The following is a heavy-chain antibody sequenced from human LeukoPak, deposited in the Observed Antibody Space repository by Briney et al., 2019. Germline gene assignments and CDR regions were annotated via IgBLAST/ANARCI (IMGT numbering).Heavy chain of an antibody. J-gene: IGHJ4*02. Sequence: GRSLRLSCAASGFTFSSYAMHWVRQAPGKGLEWVAVISYDGSNKYYADSVKGRFTISRDNSKNTLYLQMNSLRAEDTAVYYCASGKDYDFRSSFDYWGQGTLVTVSS. D-gene: IGHD3-3*01. CDR3: ASGKDYDFRSSFDY. CDR2: ISYDGSNK. V-gene: IGHV3-30-3*01. CDR1: GFTFSSYA.